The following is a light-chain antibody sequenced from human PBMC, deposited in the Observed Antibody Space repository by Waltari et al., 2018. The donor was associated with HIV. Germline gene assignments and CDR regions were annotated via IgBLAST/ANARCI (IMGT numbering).Light chain of an antibody. J-gene: IGKJ1*01. Sequence: DIRLTQSPSTLSASVGDTVTITCRASPSIRIWLAWYQQKPGKTPNLLMYRTSTLQSGVPSRFSGSGSGTDFTLTISSLQPNDSAIYYCQHYIAGSRAFGQGTKVEIK. V-gene: IGKV1-5*03. CDR2: RTS. CDR1: PSIRIW. CDR3: QHYIAGSRA.